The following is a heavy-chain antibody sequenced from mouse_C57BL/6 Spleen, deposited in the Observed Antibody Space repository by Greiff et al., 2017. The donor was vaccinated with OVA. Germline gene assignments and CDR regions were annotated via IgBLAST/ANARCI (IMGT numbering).Heavy chain of an antibody. CDR2: ISNGGGST. CDR3: ARRGYFDV. V-gene: IGHV5-12*01. J-gene: IGHJ1*03. Sequence: EVKLMESGGGLVQPGGSLKLSCAASGFTFSDYYMYWVRQTPEKRLEWVAYISNGGGSTYYPDTVKVRFTISRDNAKNTLYLQMSRLKSEDTAMYYCARRGYFDVWGTGTTVTVSS. CDR1: GFTFSDYY.